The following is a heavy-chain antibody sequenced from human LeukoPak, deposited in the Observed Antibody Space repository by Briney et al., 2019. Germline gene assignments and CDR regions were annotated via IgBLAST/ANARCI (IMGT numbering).Heavy chain of an antibody. Sequence: PGGSLRLSCAASGFTFSSYWMHWVRQAPGEGLVWVSRINSDGSSTSYADSVKGRFTISRDNAKNTLYLQMNSLRAEDTAVYYCARDGVPPYYYYGMDVWGQGTTVTVSS. J-gene: IGHJ6*02. CDR1: GFTFSSYW. D-gene: IGHD3-16*01. CDR2: INSDGSST. CDR3: ARDGVPPYYYYGMDV. V-gene: IGHV3-74*01.